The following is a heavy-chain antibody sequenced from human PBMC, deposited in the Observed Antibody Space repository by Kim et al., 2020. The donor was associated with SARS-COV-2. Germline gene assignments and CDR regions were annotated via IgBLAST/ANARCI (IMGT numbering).Heavy chain of an antibody. J-gene: IGHJ5*02. V-gene: IGHV1-18*01. Sequence: ASVKVSCKASGYSFTTYGITWVRQAPGQGLEWMGWINTDNGNTNYAQNLQGRVTLTTDTSTSTAYMELRSLRSDDTAVYYCARLPPIMIAGGNWFDPWGQGTLVTVSS. D-gene: IGHD3-16*01. CDR1: GYSFTTYG. CDR2: INTDNGNT. CDR3: ARLPPIMIAGGNWFDP.